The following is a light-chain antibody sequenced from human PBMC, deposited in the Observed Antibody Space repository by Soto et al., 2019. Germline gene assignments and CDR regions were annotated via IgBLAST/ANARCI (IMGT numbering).Light chain of an antibody. Sequence: QSVLTQPPSVSGAPGQRVTISCTGSSSNIGAGYDVLWYQQLPGTAPKLLIYGNSNRPSGVPDRFSGSKSGTSASLAITGLQAEDEADYYCQSYDSSLSGYVFGTGTKVTV. CDR1: SSNIGAGYD. CDR2: GNS. J-gene: IGLJ1*01. CDR3: QSYDSSLSGYV. V-gene: IGLV1-40*01.